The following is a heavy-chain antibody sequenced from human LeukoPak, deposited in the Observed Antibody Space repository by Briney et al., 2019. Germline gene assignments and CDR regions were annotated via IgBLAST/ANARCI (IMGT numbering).Heavy chain of an antibody. CDR2: ISYDGSNK. V-gene: IGHV3-30-3*01. CDR1: GSTFSSYA. Sequence: GGSLRLSCAAPGSTFSSYAMHRVRQAPGKGLEWVAVISYDGSNKYYADSVKGRFTISRDNSKNTLYLQMNSLRAEDTAVYYCARVPSWRYYGMDVWGQGTTVTVSS. CDR3: ARVPSWRYYGMDV. J-gene: IGHJ6*02. D-gene: IGHD2-2*01.